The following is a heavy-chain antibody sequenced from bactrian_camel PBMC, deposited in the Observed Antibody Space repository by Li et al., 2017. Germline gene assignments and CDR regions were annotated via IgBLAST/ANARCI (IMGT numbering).Heavy chain of an antibody. CDR1: VYKTSALS. V-gene: IGHV3S63*01. CDR2: ISAGDAI. J-gene: IGHJ7*01. Sequence: QVQLVESGGGSAQAGGRLKLSCIPSVYKTSALSMAWFRQVEGKEREGVAGISAGDAIYYADSAKGRFTISRDSAKNTLYLQMNSLKPEDTAMYYCAAAPSCGAYDNMDYWGKGTQVTVS. D-gene: IGHD6*01.